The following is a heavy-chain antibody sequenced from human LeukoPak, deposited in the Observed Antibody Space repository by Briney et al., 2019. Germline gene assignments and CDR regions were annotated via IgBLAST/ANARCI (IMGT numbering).Heavy chain of an antibody. CDR2: IYYSGST. D-gene: IGHD5-24*01. CDR3: ARRRRDGYNFDAFDI. J-gene: IGHJ3*02. CDR1: GGSISSSSCS. V-gene: IGHV4-39*01. Sequence: PSETLSITCTVSGGSISSSSCSWGWIRQPPGKGLEWIGSIYYSGSTYYHPSLKSRVTISVDTSKNQFSLKLSSVTAADTAVYYCARRRRDGYNFDAFDIWGQGTMVTVSS.